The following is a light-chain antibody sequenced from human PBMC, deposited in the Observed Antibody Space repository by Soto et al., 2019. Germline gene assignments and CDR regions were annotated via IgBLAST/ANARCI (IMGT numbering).Light chain of an antibody. J-gene: IGKJ3*01. CDR1: HSVSSSY. CDR3: QQYGGSPLVT. Sequence: EIVLTQSPGTLSLSPGERATLSCRTSHSVSSSYLAWYQQKPGQAPRLLIYGASSRATGIPDRSSGSRSGTDFTLTISRLEPEDFAVYYCQQYGGSPLVTFGPGTKVDIK. CDR2: GAS. V-gene: IGKV3-20*01.